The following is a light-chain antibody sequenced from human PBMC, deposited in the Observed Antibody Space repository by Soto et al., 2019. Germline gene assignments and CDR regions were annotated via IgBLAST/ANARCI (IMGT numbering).Light chain of an antibody. CDR3: SSHTSRNTLV. J-gene: IGLJ1*01. V-gene: IGLV2-14*01. CDR1: SSDVGGYNY. CDR2: EVS. Sequence: ALTQPASVSWSPGQSITISCTGTSSDVGGYNYVSWYQQHPGKAPKLMIYEVSNRPSGVSNRFSGSKSGNTASLTISGLQAEDEADYYCSSHTSRNTLVFGTGTKVTVL.